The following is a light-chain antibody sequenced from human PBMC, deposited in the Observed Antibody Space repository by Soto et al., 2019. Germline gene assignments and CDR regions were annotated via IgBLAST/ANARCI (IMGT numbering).Light chain of an antibody. V-gene: IGLV8-61*01. CDR1: SGSVSANYY. J-gene: IGLJ3*02. CDR3: VLYMGSGIWV. Sequence: QAVVTQEASLSVSPGTTVTLTCGFSSGSVSANYYPSWYQQTPGQAPRTLIYNTNTRSSGVPDRFSGSILGNKAALTITGAQSDDESDYYCVLYMGSGIWVFCGGTKLTVL. CDR2: NTN.